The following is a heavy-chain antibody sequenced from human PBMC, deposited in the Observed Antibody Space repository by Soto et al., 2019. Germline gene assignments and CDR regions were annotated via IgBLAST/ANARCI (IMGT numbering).Heavy chain of an antibody. D-gene: IGHD2-2*01. J-gene: IGHJ4*02. CDR1: GGSFSGYY. Sequence: SETLSLTCAVYGGSFSGYYWSWIRQPPGKGLEWIGEINHSGSTNYNPSLKSRVTISVDTSKNQFSLKLSSVTAADTAVYYCASWDIVVVPAGVAVAGTGASPHTNWGQGTLVTVSS. CDR3: ASWDIVVVPAGVAVAGTGASPHTN. CDR2: INHSGST. V-gene: IGHV4-34*01.